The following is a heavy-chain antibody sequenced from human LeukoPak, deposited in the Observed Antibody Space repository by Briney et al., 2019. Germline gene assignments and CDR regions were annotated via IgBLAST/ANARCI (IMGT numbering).Heavy chain of an antibody. V-gene: IGHV3-48*03. Sequence: GGSLRLSCAASGFTFSSYEMNWVRQAPGKGLEWVSYISSSGSTIYYADSVKGRFTISRDNSKNTLYLQMNSLRAEDTAVYYCAKGPLLEWLRYFLFDYWGQGTLVTVSS. D-gene: IGHD5-12*01. CDR1: GFTFSSYE. CDR2: ISSSGSTI. J-gene: IGHJ4*02. CDR3: AKGPLLEWLRYFLFDY.